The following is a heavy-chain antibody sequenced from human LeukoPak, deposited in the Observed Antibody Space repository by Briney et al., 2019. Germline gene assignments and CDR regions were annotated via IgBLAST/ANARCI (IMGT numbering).Heavy chain of an antibody. CDR3: ARDDVVVPAYDYYYYIDV. CDR1: GFTFSSYS. Sequence: GGSLRLSCAASGFTFSSYSMNGVRQAPGKGLEWVSYISSSSSTIYYADSVKGRFTISRDNAKNSLYLQMNSLRAEDTAVYYCARDDVVVPAYDYYYYIDVGGKETTVTVSS. V-gene: IGHV3-48*01. J-gene: IGHJ6*03. CDR2: ISSSSSTI. D-gene: IGHD2-2*01.